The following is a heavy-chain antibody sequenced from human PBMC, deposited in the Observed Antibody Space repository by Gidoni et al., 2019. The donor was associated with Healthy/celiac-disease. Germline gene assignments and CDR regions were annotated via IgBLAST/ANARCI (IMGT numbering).Heavy chain of an antibody. D-gene: IGHD4-17*01. CDR3: ARDRMTTVTTGAFDI. Sequence: QAPGKWLEWVAVIWYDGSNKYYADSVKVRFTISRDNSKNTLYMQMNSLRAEDTAVYYCARDRMTTVTTGAFDIWGQGTMVTVSS. J-gene: IGHJ3*02. V-gene: IGHV3-33*01. CDR2: IWYDGSNK.